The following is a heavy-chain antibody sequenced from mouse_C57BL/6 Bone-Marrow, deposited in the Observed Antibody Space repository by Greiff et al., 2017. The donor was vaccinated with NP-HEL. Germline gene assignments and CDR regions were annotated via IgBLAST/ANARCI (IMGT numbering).Heavy chain of an antibody. D-gene: IGHD1-1*01. CDR1: GYTFTDYN. CDR2: INPNNGGT. J-gene: IGHJ2*01. CDR3: AFYYYGPYFDY. Sequence: VQLQQSGPELVKPGASVKMSCKASGYTFTDYNMHWVKQSHGKSLEWIGYINPNNGGTSYNQKFKGKATLTVNKSSSTAYMELRSLTSEDSAVYYCAFYYYGPYFDYWGQGTTLTVSS. V-gene: IGHV1-22*01.